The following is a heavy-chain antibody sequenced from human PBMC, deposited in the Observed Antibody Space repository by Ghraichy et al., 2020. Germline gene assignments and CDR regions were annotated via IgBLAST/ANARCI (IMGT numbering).Heavy chain of an antibody. D-gene: IGHD5-18*01. CDR3: ARGLNTAMGSFDY. CDR2: IYSGGST. CDR1: GFTVSSNY. V-gene: IGHV3-53*01. Sequence: GGSLRLSCAASGFTVSSNYMSWVRQAPGKGLEWVSVIYSGGSTYYADSVKGRFTISRDNSKNTLYLQMNSLRAEDTAVYYCARGLNTAMGSFDYWGQGTLVTVSS. J-gene: IGHJ4*02.